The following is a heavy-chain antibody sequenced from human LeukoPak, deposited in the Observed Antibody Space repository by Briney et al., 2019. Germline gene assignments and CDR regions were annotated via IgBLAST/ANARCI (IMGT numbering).Heavy chain of an antibody. CDR2: ISGSGDRT. CDR3: ARDWINYYDSSGLDY. Sequence: QTGGSLRLSCAVSGITFSSYTMCWVRQAPGKGLEWVSAISGSGDRTYYADSVKGRFTISRDNSKNTLYLQMNSLRAEDTAVYYCARDWINYYDSSGLDYWGQGTLVTVSS. D-gene: IGHD3-22*01. J-gene: IGHJ4*02. CDR1: GITFSSYT. V-gene: IGHV3-23*01.